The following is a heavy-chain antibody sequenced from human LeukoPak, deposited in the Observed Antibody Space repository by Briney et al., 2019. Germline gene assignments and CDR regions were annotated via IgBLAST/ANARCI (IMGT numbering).Heavy chain of an antibody. J-gene: IGHJ4*02. CDR3: ARGHYGGNRYFDI. Sequence: GASVKVSCKASGYTFRSYEINWVRQAPGQGLEWVGWIHPNSGKTGYAQKFQGRVTMTRDTSTETAFMELNSLKFDDTAIFYCARGHYGGNRYFDIWGQGTLVTVSS. CDR2: IHPNSGKT. CDR1: GYTFRSYE. D-gene: IGHD4-23*01. V-gene: IGHV1-8*01.